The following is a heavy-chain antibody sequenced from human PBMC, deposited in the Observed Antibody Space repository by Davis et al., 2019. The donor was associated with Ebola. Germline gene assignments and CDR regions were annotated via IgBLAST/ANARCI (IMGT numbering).Heavy chain of an antibody. Sequence: ASVKVSCKTSGYTFTSFGLGWVRQAPGQGLEWLAWMTTHSDETHSVQKLQGRITLTTDTSANTAYLELRNLRSDDTAVYYCARDRGRGHPYAFDTWGQGTMVIVSS. V-gene: IGHV1-18*01. CDR1: GYTFTSFG. CDR2: MTTHSDET. CDR3: ARDRGRGHPYAFDT. D-gene: IGHD3-10*01. J-gene: IGHJ3*02.